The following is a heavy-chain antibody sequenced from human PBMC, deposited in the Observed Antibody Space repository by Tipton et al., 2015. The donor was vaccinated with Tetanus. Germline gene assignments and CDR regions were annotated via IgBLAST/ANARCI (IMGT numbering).Heavy chain of an antibody. CDR3: ARLADIVVVPAAIAGLEFDY. CDR2: INPNSGGT. D-gene: IGHD2-2*02. Sequence: QSGAEVKKPGASVKVSCKASGYTFTGYYMHWVRQAPGQGLEWMGWINPNSGGTNYAQKFQGRVTMTRDTSISTAYMELSRLRSDDTAVYYCARLADIVVVPAAIAGLEFDYWGQGTLVTVSS. V-gene: IGHV1-2*02. J-gene: IGHJ4*02. CDR1: GYTFTGYY.